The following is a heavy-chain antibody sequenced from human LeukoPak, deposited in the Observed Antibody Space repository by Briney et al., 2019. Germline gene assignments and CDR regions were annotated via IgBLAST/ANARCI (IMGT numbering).Heavy chain of an antibody. CDR3: AEFQKSGPYDSSGSWGGYAFDI. CDR1: GFTFSSYA. Sequence: TGGSLRLSCAASGFTFSSYAMSWVRQAPGKGLEWVSAISGSGGSTYYADSVKGRFTISRDNSKNTLYLQMNSLRAEDTAVYYCAEFQKSGPYDSSGSWGGYAFDIWGQGTMVTVSS. D-gene: IGHD3-22*01. V-gene: IGHV3-23*01. J-gene: IGHJ3*02. CDR2: ISGSGGST.